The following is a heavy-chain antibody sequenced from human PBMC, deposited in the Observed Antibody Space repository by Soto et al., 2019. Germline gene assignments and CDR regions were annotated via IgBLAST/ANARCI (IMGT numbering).Heavy chain of an antibody. D-gene: IGHD3-10*01. CDR2: IHHRGRT. Sequence: SETLSLTWTVSGGSISSGGYCWRWTRQHPGKGLRWIGEIHHRGRTNYNPPLKSRVTISVDRSKDQFSLKLSSVTAADTAIYYRARNPPDGSGSFFDYWGQGALVTVSS. CDR1: GGSISSGGYC. CDR3: ARNPPDGSGSFFDY. J-gene: IGHJ4*02. V-gene: IGHV4-39*07.